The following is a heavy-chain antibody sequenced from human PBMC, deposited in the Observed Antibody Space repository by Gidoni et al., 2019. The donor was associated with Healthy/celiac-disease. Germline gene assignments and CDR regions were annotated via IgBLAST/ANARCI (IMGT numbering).Heavy chain of an antibody. CDR2: IYYSGST. J-gene: IGHJ4*02. CDR1: GGSISSSSYY. D-gene: IGHD2-2*01. CDR3: ARHVNQRGSSYFDY. Sequence: QLQLQESGPGLVKPSETLSLPCTVSGGSISSSSYYWGWIRQPPGKGLEWIGSIYYSGSTYYNPSLKSRVTISVDTSKNQFSLKLSSVTAADTAVYYCARHVNQRGSSYFDYWGQGTLVTVSS. V-gene: IGHV4-39*01.